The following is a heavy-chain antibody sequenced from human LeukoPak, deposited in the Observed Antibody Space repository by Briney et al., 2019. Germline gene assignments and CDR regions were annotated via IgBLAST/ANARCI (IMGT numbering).Heavy chain of an antibody. CDR2: VNLEGST. J-gene: IGHJ4*02. D-gene: IGHD2/OR15-2a*01. Sequence: SGTLSLTCGVSGGSISSSTYWTGGREPPGKGLEWIGEVNLEGSTYYNPSLMGRFAISVDNSENPMSLQMNSLTAADTAVYYCAREGGPFRPLDYSGQGTLVSVSS. V-gene: IGHV4-4*02. CDR1: GGSISSSTY. CDR3: AREGGPFRPLDY.